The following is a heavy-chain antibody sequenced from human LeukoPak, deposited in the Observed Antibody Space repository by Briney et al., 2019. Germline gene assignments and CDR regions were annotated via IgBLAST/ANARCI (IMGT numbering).Heavy chain of an antibody. V-gene: IGHV4-61*02. J-gene: IGHJ6*02. CDR1: GGSISSGSYY. D-gene: IGHD1-26*01. Sequence: SETLPLTCTVSGGSISSGSYYWSWIRQPAGKGLEWIGRIYTSGSTNYNPSLKSRVTISVDTSKNQFSLKLSSVTAADTAVYYCASRTIGSYFHYYYGMDVWGQGTTVTVSS. CDR2: IYTSGST. CDR3: ASRTIGSYFHYYYGMDV.